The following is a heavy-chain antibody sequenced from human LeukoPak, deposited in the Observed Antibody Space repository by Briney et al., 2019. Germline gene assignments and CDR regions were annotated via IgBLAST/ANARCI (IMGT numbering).Heavy chain of an antibody. Sequence: AASVKVSCKASGYTFTSYGISWVRQAPGQGLEWMGWISAYNGNTNNAQKLQGRVTMTTDTSTSTAYMELRSLRSDDTAVYYCARELYSYGSLGIDYWGQGTLVTVSS. CDR3: ARELYSYGSLGIDY. D-gene: IGHD5-18*01. CDR2: ISAYNGNT. CDR1: GYTFTSYG. J-gene: IGHJ4*02. V-gene: IGHV1-18*01.